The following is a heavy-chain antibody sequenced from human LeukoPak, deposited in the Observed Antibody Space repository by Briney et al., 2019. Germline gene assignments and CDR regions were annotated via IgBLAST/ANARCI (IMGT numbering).Heavy chain of an antibody. CDR3: AKRSLHVSGNPPYFDY. D-gene: IGHD3-10*01. J-gene: IGHJ4*02. CDR2: ISSSGGST. V-gene: IGHV3-23*01. Sequence: PGGSLRLSCEASGFTFSNYGMNWVRQAPGQGLEWVSAISSSGGSTFYADSVKGRFTISRDNSKNTLYLQMNSLRAEDTAVYYCAKRSLHVSGNPPYFDYWGQGTLVTVSS. CDR1: GFTFSNYG.